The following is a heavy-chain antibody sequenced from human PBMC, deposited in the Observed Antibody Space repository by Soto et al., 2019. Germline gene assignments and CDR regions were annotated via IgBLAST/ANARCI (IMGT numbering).Heavy chain of an antibody. D-gene: IGHD1-20*01. CDR2: IYYNGDT. CDR1: GGSVSSGNYF. CDR3: ARRLIDNWTQGHAFDF. J-gene: IGHJ3*01. Sequence: QLQLQESGPGLVKPAETLSLKCAVSGGSVSSGNYFWGWIRQPPGKGLEWIGNIYYNGDTYYSPSINCRVTMAVGTGQNQCSLRTPSVTVEDTAVYYWARRLIDNWTQGHAFDFWGQGTLVTVSS. V-gene: IGHV4-39*01.